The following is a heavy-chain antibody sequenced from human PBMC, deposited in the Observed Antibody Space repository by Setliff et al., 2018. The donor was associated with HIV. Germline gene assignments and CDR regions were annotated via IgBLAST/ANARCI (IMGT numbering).Heavy chain of an antibody. V-gene: IGHV4-39*07. J-gene: IGHJ4*02. D-gene: IGHD7-27*01. CDR2: IFYSGST. CDR3: ARARYSLLTGDRAPHFDY. CDR1: GASISSSSYH. Sequence: PSETLSLTCTVSGASISSSSYHWGWIRQPPGKGLEWIGNIFYSGSTYYNPSLKSRVNISVDTSKNQFSLKLSSVTAADTAVYYCARARYSLLTGDRAPHFDYWGQGTLVTVSS.